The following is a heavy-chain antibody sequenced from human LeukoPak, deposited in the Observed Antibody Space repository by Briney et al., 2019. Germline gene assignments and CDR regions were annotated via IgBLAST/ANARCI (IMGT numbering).Heavy chain of an antibody. D-gene: IGHD3-22*01. CDR3: ARHPMIVVVSDY. Sequence: ASVKVSCKASGYTFTSYGISWVRQAPGQVLEWMGWISAYNGNTNYAQKLQGRVTMTTDTSTSTAYMELRSLRSDDTAVYYCARHPMIVVVSDYWGQGTLVTVSS. V-gene: IGHV1-18*01. J-gene: IGHJ4*02. CDR2: ISAYNGNT. CDR1: GYTFTSYG.